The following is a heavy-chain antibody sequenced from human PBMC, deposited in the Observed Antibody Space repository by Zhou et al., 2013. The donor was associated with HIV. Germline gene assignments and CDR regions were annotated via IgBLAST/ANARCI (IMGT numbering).Heavy chain of an antibody. CDR2: INPSGGST. D-gene: IGHD3-22*01. J-gene: IGHJ4*02. Sequence: VQLVQSGAEVKRLGASVKVSCKASGYTFTSHYMHWVRQAPGQGLEWMGIINPSGGSTTNAQKFQGRVAITAAESTRTAYLELSGLRSEDTAVYYCARCYYDSSGCDYWGQGTLVTVSS. CDR1: GYTFTSHY. CDR3: ARCYYDSSGCDY. V-gene: IGHV1-46*01.